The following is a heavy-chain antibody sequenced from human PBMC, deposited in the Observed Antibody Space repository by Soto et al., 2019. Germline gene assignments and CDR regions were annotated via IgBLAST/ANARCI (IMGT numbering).Heavy chain of an antibody. J-gene: IGHJ6*02. V-gene: IGHV3-30-3*01. CDR1: GFTFSSYA. CDR2: ISYDGSNK. D-gene: IGHD7-27*01. Sequence: QVQLVESGGGVVQPGRSLRLSCAASGFTFSSYAMHWVREAPGKGLEWVAVISYDGSNKYYADSVKGRFTISRDNSKNTLYLQMNSLRAEDTAVYYCARDSLGIRGYYYGMDVWGQGTTVTVSS. CDR3: ARDSLGIRGYYYGMDV.